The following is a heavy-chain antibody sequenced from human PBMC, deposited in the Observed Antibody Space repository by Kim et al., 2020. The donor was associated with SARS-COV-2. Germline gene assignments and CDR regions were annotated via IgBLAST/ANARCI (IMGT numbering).Heavy chain of an antibody. CDR3: ARGYYGSGFNWFDP. D-gene: IGHD3-10*01. CDR2: ISHSGGT. CDR1: GGSFSDYY. J-gene: IGHJ5*02. Sequence: SETLSLTCAVYGGSFSDYYWSWIRQHPGMGLEWIGEISHSGGTSYNRSLKSRVTISVDTSKNQLSLRLTSVTAADTAMYYCARGYYGSGFNWFDPWGPGT. V-gene: IGHV4-34*01.